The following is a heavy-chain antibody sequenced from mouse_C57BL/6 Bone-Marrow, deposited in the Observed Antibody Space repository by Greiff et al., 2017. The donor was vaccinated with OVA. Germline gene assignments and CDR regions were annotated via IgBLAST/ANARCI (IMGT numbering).Heavy chain of an antibody. CDR2: ISYDGSN. J-gene: IGHJ3*01. D-gene: IGHD2-4*01. CDR1: GYSITSGYY. V-gene: IGHV3-6*01. CDR3: ARDDYDAWFAY. Sequence: GPGLVKPSQSLSLTCSVTGYSITSGYYWNWIRQFPGNKLEWMGYISYDGSNNYNPSLKNRISITRDTSKNQFFLKLNSVTTEDTATYYCARDDYDAWFAYWGQGTLVTVSA.